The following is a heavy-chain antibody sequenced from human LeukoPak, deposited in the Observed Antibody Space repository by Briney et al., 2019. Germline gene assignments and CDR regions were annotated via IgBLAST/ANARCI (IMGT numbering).Heavy chain of an antibody. Sequence: GESLKISCKGSGYSFIGYWIGWVRQMPGKGLEWMGIIYPGDSDTRYSPSFQGQVTISADKSISTAYLQWSSLKASDTAMYYCARGFYYGSGSYYNPAYWGQGTLVTVSS. CDR3: ARGFYYGSGSYYNPAY. CDR1: GYSFIGYW. V-gene: IGHV5-51*01. J-gene: IGHJ4*02. D-gene: IGHD3-10*01. CDR2: IYPGDSDT.